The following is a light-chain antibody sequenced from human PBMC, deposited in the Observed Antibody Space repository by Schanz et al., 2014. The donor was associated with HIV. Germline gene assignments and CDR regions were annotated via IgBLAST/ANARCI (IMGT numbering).Light chain of an antibody. J-gene: IGKJ3*01. CDR1: PRLSSSY. V-gene: IGKV3-20*01. CDR3: HHYGGS. CDR2: GAS. Sequence: EIVLTQSPGSLSLSPGERATLSCGASPRLSSSYLAWYQQKRDQPPRLLIYGASSRAAGIPDRFSGSGSGTDFTLTISRLEPEDFAVYYCHHYGGSFGPGTTVDYK.